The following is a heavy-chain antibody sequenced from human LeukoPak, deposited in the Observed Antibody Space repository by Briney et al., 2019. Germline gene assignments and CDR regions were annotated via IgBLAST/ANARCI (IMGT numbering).Heavy chain of an antibody. CDR3: ARVVAAAGNNWFDP. CDR1: GGSFSGYY. J-gene: IGHJ5*02. Sequence: SETLSLTCSVYGGSFSGYYWSWIRQPPGKGLEWIGEINHSGSTNYNPSLKSRVTISVDTSKNQFSLKLNSVTAADTAVYYCARVVAAAGNNWFDPWGQGTLVIVSS. CDR2: INHSGST. D-gene: IGHD6-25*01. V-gene: IGHV4-34*01.